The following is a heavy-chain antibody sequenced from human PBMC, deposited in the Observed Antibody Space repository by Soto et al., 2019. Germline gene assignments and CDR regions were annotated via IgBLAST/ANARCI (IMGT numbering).Heavy chain of an antibody. CDR1: GFTLSNYW. CDR3: ARGGYRYGYGMDV. D-gene: IGHD5-18*01. J-gene: IGHJ6*02. V-gene: IGHV3-74*01. Sequence: GGSLRLSCAASGFTLSNYWMHWVRQAPGKGLVWVSRINSDGSSTNYADSVKGRLTISRDNAKNTLYLQMYSLRGEDMAVYYCARGGYRYGYGMDVWGQGTTVAVSS. CDR2: INSDGSST.